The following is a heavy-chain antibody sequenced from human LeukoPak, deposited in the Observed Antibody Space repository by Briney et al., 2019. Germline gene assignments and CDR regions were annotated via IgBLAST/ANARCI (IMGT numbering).Heavy chain of an antibody. V-gene: IGHV3-21*01. CDR1: GFTFSSYS. J-gene: IGHJ3*02. CDR3: ARPLHYYYDSSGYSPYAFDI. CDR2: ISSSSSYI. D-gene: IGHD3-22*01. Sequence: GCLRRSCGASGFTFSSYSMNWVRQAPGKGLEWVASISSSSSYIYYADSVKGRFTISRDNAKNSLYLQMNSLRAEDTAVYYCARPLHYYYDSSGYSPYAFDIWGQGTMVTVSS.